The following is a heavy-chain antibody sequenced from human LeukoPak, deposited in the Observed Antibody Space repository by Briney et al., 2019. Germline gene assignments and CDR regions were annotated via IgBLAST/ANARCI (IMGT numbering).Heavy chain of an antibody. V-gene: IGHV3-30*18. D-gene: IGHD3-3*01. Sequence: PGGSLRLSCAASGFTFSNYGMHWVRQAPGKGLEWVALLVYDGFYKYYADSVKGRSTISRDDSKNTLYLQMNSLRAEDTAVYYCAKDRGYYDFWSGFPTLDYWGQGTLVTVSS. CDR1: GFTFSNYG. CDR2: LVYDGFYK. J-gene: IGHJ4*02. CDR3: AKDRGYYDFWSGFPTLDY.